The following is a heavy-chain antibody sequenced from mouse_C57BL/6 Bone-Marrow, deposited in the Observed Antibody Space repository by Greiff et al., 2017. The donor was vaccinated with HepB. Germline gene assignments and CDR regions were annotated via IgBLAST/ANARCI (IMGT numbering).Heavy chain of an antibody. V-gene: IGHV5-17*01. J-gene: IGHJ4*01. CDR3: AILTWRAMDY. CDR2: ISSGSSTI. CDR1: GFTFSDYG. Sequence: EVQLQESGGGLVKPGGSLKLSCAASGFTFSDYGMHWVRQAPEKGLEWVAYISSGSSTIYYADTVKGRFTISRDNAKNTLFLQMTSLRSEDTAMYYCAILTWRAMDYWGQGTSVTVSS. D-gene: IGHD2-12*01.